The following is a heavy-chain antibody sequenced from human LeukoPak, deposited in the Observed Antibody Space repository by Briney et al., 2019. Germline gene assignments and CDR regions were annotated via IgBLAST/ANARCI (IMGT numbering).Heavy chain of an antibody. V-gene: IGHV1-18*01. CDR3: ARVHCSSTSCYAGILGYYYYMDV. J-gene: IGHJ6*03. CDR2: ISAYNGNT. D-gene: IGHD2-2*01. Sequence: EASVKVSCKASGYTFTSYGISWVRQAPGQGLEWMGWISAYNGNTNYAQKLQGRVTMTTDTSTSTAYMELRSLRSDDTAVYYCARVHCSSTSCYAGILGYYYYMDVWGKGTTVTISS. CDR1: GYTFTSYG.